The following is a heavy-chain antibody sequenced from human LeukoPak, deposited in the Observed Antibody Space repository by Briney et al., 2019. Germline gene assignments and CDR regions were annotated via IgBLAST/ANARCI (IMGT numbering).Heavy chain of an antibody. D-gene: IGHD3-22*01. CDR3: VRRGAYYDSSGYYYTKNYFDY. J-gene: IGHJ4*02. V-gene: IGHV5-51*01. CDR2: IYPGDSDT. CDR1: GYTFTTYW. Sequence: GESLKISCKGSGYTFTTYWIGWVRQMPGNGLESMGIIYPGDSDTRFSPSFQGQVTISVDKSISTAYLQWTSLKASDTAMYYCVRRGAYYDSSGYYYTKNYFDYWGQGTLVTVSS.